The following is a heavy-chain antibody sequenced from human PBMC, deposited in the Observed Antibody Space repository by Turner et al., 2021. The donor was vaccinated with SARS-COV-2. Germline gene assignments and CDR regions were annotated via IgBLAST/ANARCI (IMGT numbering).Heavy chain of an antibody. V-gene: IGHV4-31*03. CDR1: GGSISSGGYY. CDR2: IYYSGST. D-gene: IGHD2-21*02. CDR3: ARDFGGNSNYFDY. J-gene: IGHJ4*02. Sequence: VQLQESGPGLVKPSPTLSLTCTVSGGSISSGGYYWSWIRQHPGKGLGWIGYIYYSGSTYYNPSLKSRVTISVDTSKNQFSLKLSSVTAADTAVYYCARDFGGNSNYFDYWGQGTLVTVSS.